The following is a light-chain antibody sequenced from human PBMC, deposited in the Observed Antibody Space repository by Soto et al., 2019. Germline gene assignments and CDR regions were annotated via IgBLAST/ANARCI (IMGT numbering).Light chain of an antibody. CDR1: TGAVTNAHY. V-gene: IGLV7-46*01. CDR2: DTD. CDR3: LLHYSGTAV. Sequence: QAVVTQEPSLTLSPGGTVTLTCGSSTGAVTNAHYPYWFQQMPGQAPRTLIYDTDNKHSWTPARFSGSLLGGKAALTLSGAQREDEGDYYCLLHYSGTAVFGGGTQLTVL. J-gene: IGLJ7*01.